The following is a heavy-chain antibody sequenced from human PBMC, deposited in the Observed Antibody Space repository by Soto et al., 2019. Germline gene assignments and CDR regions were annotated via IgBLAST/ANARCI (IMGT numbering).Heavy chain of an antibody. CDR1: GGSISSSSYY. V-gene: IGHV4-39*01. CDR3: ARLRSGSYYIDY. J-gene: IGHJ4*02. D-gene: IGHD1-26*01. Sequence: SETLSLTCTVSGGSISSSSYYWGWIRQPPGKGLEWIGSIYYSGGTYYNPSLKSRVTISVDTSKNQFSLKLSSVTAADTAVYYCARLRSGSYYIDYWGQGTLVTVSS. CDR2: IYYSGGT.